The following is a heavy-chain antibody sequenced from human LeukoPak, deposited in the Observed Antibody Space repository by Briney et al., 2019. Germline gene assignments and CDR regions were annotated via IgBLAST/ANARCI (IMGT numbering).Heavy chain of an antibody. J-gene: IGHJ2*01. CDR3: ARAPDAFRGYSSAWDWYFDL. V-gene: IGHV3-33*07. CDR1: GCTFSSPV. Sequence: RSLRLSCAASGCTFSSPVMYWVRQTPPKGLLWGAAIWNVGTSTYYGDSLKGRFTISRDNSKNTLYLQMNSLRADDTAVYYCARAPDAFRGYSSAWDWYFDLWGRGTLVTVSS. CDR2: IWNVGTST. D-gene: IGHD6-19*01.